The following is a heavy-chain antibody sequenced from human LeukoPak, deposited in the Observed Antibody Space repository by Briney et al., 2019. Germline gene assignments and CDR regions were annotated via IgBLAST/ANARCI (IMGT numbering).Heavy chain of an antibody. J-gene: IGHJ5*02. D-gene: IGHD2-15*01. CDR3: ARGVVAPVNWFDP. CDR2: NYYNGNT. CDR1: GGSITNYY. V-gene: IGHV4-59*01. Sequence: PSETLSLICTVSGGSITNYYWSWIRQPPGKGLEWIGYNYYNGNTNYNPSLKNRVTISVDTSENQFSLKLCAVTAADAAVYYCARGVVAPVNWFDPWGQGTQVTVSS.